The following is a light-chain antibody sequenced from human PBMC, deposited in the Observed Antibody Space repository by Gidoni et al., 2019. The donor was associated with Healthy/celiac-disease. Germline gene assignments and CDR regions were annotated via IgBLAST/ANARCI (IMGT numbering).Light chain of an antibody. CDR2: DAS. CDR1: QSVSSY. V-gene: IGKV3-11*01. J-gene: IGKJ4*01. CDR3: QQRSNWPLVT. Sequence: EIVLTHSPATLSLSPGERATLSCRASQSVSSYLAWYQQKPGQAPRLLIYDASNRATGIPARFSGSGPGTDFTLTISSLEPEDFAVYYCQQRSNWPLVTFGGGTKVEIK.